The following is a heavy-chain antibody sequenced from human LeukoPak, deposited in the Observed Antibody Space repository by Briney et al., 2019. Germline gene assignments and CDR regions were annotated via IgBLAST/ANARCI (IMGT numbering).Heavy chain of an antibody. CDR2: INYSGST. CDR1: GASISSHY. CDR3: ARLLGDY. D-gene: IGHD3-16*01. J-gene: IGHJ4*02. V-gene: IGHV4-59*11. Sequence: PSETLSLACAVSGASISSHYWSWIRQPPGKGLEWIGYINYSGSTNYNPSLKSRVTISVDMSKNQFSLKLSYVTAADTAVYYCARLLGDYWGQGALVTVSS.